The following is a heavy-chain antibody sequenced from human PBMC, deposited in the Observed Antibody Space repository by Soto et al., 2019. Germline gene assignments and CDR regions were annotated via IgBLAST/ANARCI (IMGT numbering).Heavy chain of an antibody. J-gene: IGHJ1*01. CDR3: ARVSMGSSSEDLQH. CDR2: MNPNSGNT. D-gene: IGHD6-6*01. V-gene: IGHV1-8*01. CDR1: GYSFTCYD. Sequence: QVQLVQSGAEVKKPGASVKVSCKASGYSFTCYDINWVRQATGQGLEWMGWMNPNSGNTGYAQKFQGKVTTTRNTTISTAYMELSSLRSEDTAVYYCARVSMGSSSEDLQHCGQGTLVTVSS.